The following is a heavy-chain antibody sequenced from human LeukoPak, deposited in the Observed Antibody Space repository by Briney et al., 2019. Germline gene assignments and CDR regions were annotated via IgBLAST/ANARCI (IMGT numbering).Heavy chain of an antibody. V-gene: IGHV3-53*04. D-gene: IGHD3-3*01. Sequence: PGGSPRLSCAASGFTVSSNYMSWVRQAPGKGLEWVSVIYSGGSTYYADSVKGRFTISRHNSKNTLYLQMNSLRAEDTAVYYCARMSYYDFWSGSWFDPWGQGTLVTVSS. J-gene: IGHJ5*02. CDR1: GFTVSSNY. CDR3: ARMSYYDFWSGSWFDP. CDR2: IYSGGST.